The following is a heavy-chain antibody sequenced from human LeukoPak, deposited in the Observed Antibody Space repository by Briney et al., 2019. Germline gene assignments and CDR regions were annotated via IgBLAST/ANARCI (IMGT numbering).Heavy chain of an antibody. V-gene: IGHV3-23*01. CDR2: ISNYGHKT. Sequence: GGSLRLSCVASGFTFYSYAMGWVRQSPGRGLECVSAISNYGHKTSYTDSVRGRFTISRDNSKNTVYLQMSSLRAEDTGIYYCAMGVQNWFDPWGQGTLVTVSS. J-gene: IGHJ5*02. CDR3: AMGVQNWFDP. CDR1: GFTFYSYA.